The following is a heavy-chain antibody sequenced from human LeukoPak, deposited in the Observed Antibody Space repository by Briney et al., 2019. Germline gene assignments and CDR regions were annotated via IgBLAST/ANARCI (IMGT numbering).Heavy chain of an antibody. V-gene: IGHV4-39*01. Sequence: PSETLSLTCTVSGGSISSGGYYWSWIRQHPGKGLEWIGYIYYSGSTYYNPSLKSRVTISVDTSKNQFSLRLSSVTAADTAVYYCARHGRRRIGLTMIVVYYFDYWGQGTLVTVSS. J-gene: IGHJ4*02. CDR1: GGSISSGGYY. D-gene: IGHD3-22*01. CDR2: IYYSGST. CDR3: ARHGRRRIGLTMIVVYYFDY.